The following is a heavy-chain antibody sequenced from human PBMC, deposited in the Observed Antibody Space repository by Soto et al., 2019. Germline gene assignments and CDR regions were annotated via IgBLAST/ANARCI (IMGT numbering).Heavy chain of an antibody. D-gene: IGHD4-17*01. V-gene: IGHV4-34*01. CDR2: INHSGST. CDR1: CGSFSGYY. J-gene: IGHJ4*02. Sequence: SETLSLTCAVYCGSFSGYYWSWIRQPPGKGLEWIGEINHSGSTNYNPSLKSRVTISVDTSKNQFSLKLSSVTAADTAVYYCARGGLQTTRNYFDYWGQGPLVTVSS. CDR3: ARGGLQTTRNYFDY.